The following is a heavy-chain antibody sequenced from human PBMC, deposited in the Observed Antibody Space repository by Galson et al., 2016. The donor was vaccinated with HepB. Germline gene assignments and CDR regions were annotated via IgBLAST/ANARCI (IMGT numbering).Heavy chain of an antibody. Sequence: SLRLSCAASGFSFDSYRMNWVRQAPGEGLEWVSFISSDRSYIYYADSVKGRFTISRANAKNSLFLQMNSLRVDDAAVYYCARATSSSGWTPSFGYGGQGTLVTVSS. CDR1: GFSFDSYR. CDR3: ARATSSSGWTPSFGY. D-gene: IGHD6-19*01. J-gene: IGHJ4*02. CDR2: ISSDRSYI. V-gene: IGHV3-21*06.